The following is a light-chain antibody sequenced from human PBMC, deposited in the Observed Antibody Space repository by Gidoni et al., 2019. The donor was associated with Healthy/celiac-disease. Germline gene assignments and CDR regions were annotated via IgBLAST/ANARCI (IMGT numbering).Light chain of an antibody. J-gene: IGLJ3*02. CDR2: EVS. CDR1: SSDVGGYNY. CDR3: SSYTSSSTWV. Sequence: QSALTQPASVSGSPGQPITISCTGTSSDVGGYNYVPWYQQHPGKAPKLMIYEVSNRPSGVPDRFSGSKSGNTASLTISGLQAEDEADYYCSSYTSSSTWVFGGGTKLTVL. V-gene: IGLV2-14*01.